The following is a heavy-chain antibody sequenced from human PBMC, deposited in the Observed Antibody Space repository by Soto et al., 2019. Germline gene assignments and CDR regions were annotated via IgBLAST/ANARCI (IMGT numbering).Heavy chain of an antibody. CDR1: GGSISSYY. CDR2: IFYSGST. D-gene: IGHD5-18*01. V-gene: IGHV4-59*01. Sequence: PSETLSLTCTVSGGSISSYYLSWIRQPPGKGLEWIGYIFYSGSTNYSPSLKSRVTISVDTSKNQFSLRLSSVTAADTAVYYCAGKGYNYDYWGQGTLVTVSS. CDR3: AGKGYNYDY. J-gene: IGHJ4*02.